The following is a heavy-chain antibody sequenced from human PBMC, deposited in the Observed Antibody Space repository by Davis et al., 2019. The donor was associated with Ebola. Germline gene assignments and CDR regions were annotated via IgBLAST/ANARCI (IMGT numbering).Heavy chain of an antibody. CDR1: GFTFSSYA. CDR3: AREAGYSSSWVTDY. Sequence: PGGSLRLSCAASGFTFSSYAMSWVRQAPGKGLDWVSAISGSGGSTYYADSVKGRFTISRDNSTNTLYLQMNSLRAEDTAVYYCAREAGYSSSWVTDYWGQGTLVTVSS. V-gene: IGHV3-23*01. CDR2: ISGSGGST. D-gene: IGHD6-13*01. J-gene: IGHJ4*02.